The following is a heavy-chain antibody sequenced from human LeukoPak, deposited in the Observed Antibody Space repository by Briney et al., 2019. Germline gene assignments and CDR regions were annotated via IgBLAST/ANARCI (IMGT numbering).Heavy chain of an antibody. D-gene: IGHD3-10*01. Sequence: SETLSLTCAVYGGSFSGCYWSWIRQPPGKGLEWIGEINHSGSTNYNPSLKSRVTISVDTSKNQFSLKLSSVTAADTAVYYCARARPPFYGSRSSIDYWGQGTLVTVSS. V-gene: IGHV4-34*01. CDR1: GGSFSGCY. J-gene: IGHJ4*02. CDR2: INHSGST. CDR3: ARARPPFYGSRSSIDY.